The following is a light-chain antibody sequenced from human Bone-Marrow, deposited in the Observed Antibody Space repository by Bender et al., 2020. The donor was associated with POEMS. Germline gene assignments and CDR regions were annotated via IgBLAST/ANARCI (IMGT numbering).Light chain of an antibody. J-gene: IGLJ3*02. CDR1: SSNIGAEYD. CDR3: ATWHDSLNGWV. Sequence: QSVLTQPPSVSGAPGQTVTISCTGSSSNIGAEYDVHWYRQLPETAPKVLIYANDNRASGVPSRFSGSKSGTSASLAISALQSEDEGDYYCATWHDSLNGWVFGGGTKLAVL. CDR2: AND. V-gene: IGLV1-50*01.